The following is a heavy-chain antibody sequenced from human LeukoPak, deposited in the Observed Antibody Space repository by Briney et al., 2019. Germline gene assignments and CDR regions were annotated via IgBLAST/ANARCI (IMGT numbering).Heavy chain of an antibody. Sequence: NPSETLSLTCTVSGGSISSSSYYWGWIRQPPGKGLEWIGSIYYSGSTYYNPSLKSRVTISVDTSKNQFSLKLSSVTAADTAVYYCTRRRNYLSHFDYWGQGTLVTVSS. J-gene: IGHJ4*02. D-gene: IGHD1-7*01. V-gene: IGHV4-39*07. CDR2: IYYSGST. CDR3: TRRRNYLSHFDY. CDR1: GGSISSSSYY.